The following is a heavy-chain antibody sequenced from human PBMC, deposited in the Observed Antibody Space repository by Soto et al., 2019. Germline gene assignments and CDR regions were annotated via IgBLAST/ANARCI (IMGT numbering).Heavy chain of an antibody. V-gene: IGHV1-18*01. D-gene: IGHD5-18*01. CDR2: VSAYNGVT. CDR3: ARGIELGDYYYMDV. J-gene: IGHJ6*03. CDR1: GYTFTAYG. Sequence: QVHLVQSGAEVKEPGDSVKVSCKASGYTFTAYGINWVRQAPGQGLEWMGWVSAYNGVTNYAQKLHGRVAMTTDTSTKTAYMELRSLRPDDTAVYYCARGIELGDYYYMDVWGIGTTVTVSS.